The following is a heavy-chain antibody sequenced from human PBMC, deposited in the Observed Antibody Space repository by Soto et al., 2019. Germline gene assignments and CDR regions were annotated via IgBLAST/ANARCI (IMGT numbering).Heavy chain of an antibody. CDR2: IIPIFGTA. D-gene: IGHD3-22*01. CDR1: GGTFSSYA. CDR3: ARTYDSRPNWFDP. V-gene: IGHV1-69*06. Sequence: SVKVSCKASGGTFSSYAISWVRQAPGQGLEWMGGIIPIFGTANCAQKFQGRVTITADKSTSTAYMELSSLRSEDTAVYYCARTYDSRPNWFDPWGQGTLVTVSS. J-gene: IGHJ5*02.